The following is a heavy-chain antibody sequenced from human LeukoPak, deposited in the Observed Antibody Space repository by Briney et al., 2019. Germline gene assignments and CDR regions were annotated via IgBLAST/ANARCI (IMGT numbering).Heavy chain of an antibody. CDR1: GFTFSSYA. J-gene: IGHJ6*02. D-gene: IGHD5-18*01. CDR3: AREILGTAMVDYYYGMDV. CDR2: IWYDGSNK. Sequence: GRSLRLSCAASGFTFSSYAMHWVRQAPGKGLEKVAVIWYDGSNKYYADSVKGRFTISRDNCKNTLYLQMNSLRAEDTAVYYCAREILGTAMVDYYYGMDVWGQGTTVTVSS. V-gene: IGHV3-33*08.